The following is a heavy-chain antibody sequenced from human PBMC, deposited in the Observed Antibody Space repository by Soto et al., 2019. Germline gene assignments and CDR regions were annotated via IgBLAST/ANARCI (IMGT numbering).Heavy chain of an antibody. Sequence: SETLSLTCTVSGGSMKSFFWSWIRQPPGKGLEWIGYIPNSGGPTYTPSLKSRVTIAIDPSRNQFSLRLTSVTTADTAVYYCAASQMGLISVLGTWGQGIQVTVSS. D-gene: IGHD1-1*01. CDR3: AASQMGLISVLGT. V-gene: IGHV4-59*01. CDR2: IPNSGGP. CDR1: GGSMKSFF. J-gene: IGHJ4*02.